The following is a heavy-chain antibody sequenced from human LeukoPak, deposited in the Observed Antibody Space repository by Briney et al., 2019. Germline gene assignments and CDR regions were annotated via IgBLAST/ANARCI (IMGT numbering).Heavy chain of an antibody. Sequence: ASVKVSCKASGYTFTSYYMHWVRQAPGQGLEWMGIINPSGGSTSYAQKFQGRVTITRDMSTSTAYMELSSLRSEDTAVYYCAAGPTYYYDSSGYGASGYYYGMDVWGQGTTVTVSS. J-gene: IGHJ6*02. D-gene: IGHD3-22*01. CDR2: INPSGGST. V-gene: IGHV1-46*01. CDR3: AAGPTYYYDSSGYGASGYYYGMDV. CDR1: GYTFTSYY.